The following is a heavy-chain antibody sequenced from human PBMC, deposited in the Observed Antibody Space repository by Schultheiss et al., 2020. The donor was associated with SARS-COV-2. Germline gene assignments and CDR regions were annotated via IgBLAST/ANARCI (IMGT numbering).Heavy chain of an antibody. J-gene: IGHJ4*02. CDR1: GGSISSYY. CDR2: IYYSGST. V-gene: IGHV4-59*08. CDR3: ARYDSSGYTRGKVFDY. D-gene: IGHD3-22*01. Sequence: SETLSLTCTVSGGSISSYYWSWIRQPPGKGLEWIGYIYYSGSTNYNPSLKSRVTISVDTSKNQFSLKLSSVTAADTAVYYCARYDSSGYTRGKVFDYWGQGTLVTVSS.